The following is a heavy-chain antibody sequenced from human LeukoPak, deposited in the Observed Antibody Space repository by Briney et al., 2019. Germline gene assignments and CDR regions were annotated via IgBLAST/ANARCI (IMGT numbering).Heavy chain of an antibody. CDR1: GGTFSSYA. CDR3: ARRGGSCYYVGCYYGMDV. V-gene: IGHV1-69*13. Sequence: SVKVSCKASGGTFSSYAISWVRQAPGQGLEWMGGNIPIFGTVNYAQKFQGRVTITADESTSTAYMELSSLRSEDTAVYYCARRGGSCYYVGCYYGMDVWGQGTTVTVSS. CDR2: NIPIFGTV. J-gene: IGHJ6*02. D-gene: IGHD2-15*01.